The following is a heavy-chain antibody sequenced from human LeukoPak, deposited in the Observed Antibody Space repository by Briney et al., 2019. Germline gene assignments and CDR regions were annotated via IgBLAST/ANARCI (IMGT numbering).Heavy chain of an antibody. J-gene: IGHJ4*02. Sequence: GASVKVSCKASGYTFTSYGISWVRQAPGQGLEWMGWISAYNGNTNYAHKLQGRATMTTDTSTSTAYMELRSLRSDDTAVYYCARGAPYYDFWSGYSPDYWGEGTLVTVSS. D-gene: IGHD3-3*01. CDR1: GYTFTSYG. CDR2: ISAYNGNT. V-gene: IGHV1-18*01. CDR3: ARGAPYYDFWSGYSPDY.